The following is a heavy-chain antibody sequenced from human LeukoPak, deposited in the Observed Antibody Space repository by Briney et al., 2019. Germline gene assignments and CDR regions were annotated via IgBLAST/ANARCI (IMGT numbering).Heavy chain of an antibody. CDR1: GGSICSGDYY. J-gene: IGHJ3*02. CDR2: IYYSGST. Sequence: SETLSLTCTVSGGSICSGDYYSSWIRQPPGKGLEWIGYIYYSGSTYDNPSLNSRVTISVDTSKNQFSLKLSSVTAADTAVYYCARDTAVAEGAFDIWGQGTMVTVSS. D-gene: IGHD6-19*01. CDR3: ARDTAVAEGAFDI. V-gene: IGHV4-30-4*08.